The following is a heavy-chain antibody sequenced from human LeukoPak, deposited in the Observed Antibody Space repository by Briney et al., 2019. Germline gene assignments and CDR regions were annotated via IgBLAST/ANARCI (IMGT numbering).Heavy chain of an antibody. CDR3: ARYRIRQYNDY. CDR2: ISSSSSYI. CDR1: GFTFSSYS. Sequence: GGSLRLSCAASGFTFSSYSMNWVRQAPGKGLEWVSSISSSSSYIYYADSAKGRFTISRDNAKNSLYLQMNSLRAEDTAVYYCARYRIRQYNDYWGQGTLVTVSS. D-gene: IGHD1-1*01. J-gene: IGHJ4*02. V-gene: IGHV3-21*01.